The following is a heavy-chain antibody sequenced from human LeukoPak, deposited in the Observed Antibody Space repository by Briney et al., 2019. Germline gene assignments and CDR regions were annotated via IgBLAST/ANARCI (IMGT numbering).Heavy chain of an antibody. Sequence: GGSLRLSCAASGFTFSNYGMHWVRQAPGKGLEWVAVISYDGSNKYYADSVKGRFTISRDNSKNTLYLQMNSLRVEDTAVYYCVRDQTWSFDSWGQGTLVTVSS. D-gene: IGHD2-8*02. CDR2: ISYDGSNK. CDR1: GFTFSNYG. V-gene: IGHV3-30*03. CDR3: VRDQTWSFDS. J-gene: IGHJ4*02.